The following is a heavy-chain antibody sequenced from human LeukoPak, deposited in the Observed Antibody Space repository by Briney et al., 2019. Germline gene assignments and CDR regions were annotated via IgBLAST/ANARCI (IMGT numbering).Heavy chain of an antibody. Sequence: GGSLRLSCAASGFTLSNAWMTWVRQAPGKGLEWVGRIKSKPDGGTPDYAAPVKGRFTISRDDSKNTLYLQMNSLKTEDTAVYYCSTDWSHLGEPHNWFDPWGQGTLVTVSS. D-gene: IGHD3-16*01. CDR2: IKSKPDGGTP. CDR1: GFTLSNAW. CDR3: STDWSHLGEPHNWFDP. V-gene: IGHV3-15*01. J-gene: IGHJ5*02.